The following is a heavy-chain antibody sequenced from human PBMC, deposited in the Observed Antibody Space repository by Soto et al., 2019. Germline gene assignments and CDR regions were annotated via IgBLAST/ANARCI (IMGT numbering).Heavy chain of an antibody. CDR3: ARDFVVGGPTINYYYGMDV. J-gene: IGHJ6*02. CDR2: IYYSGST. D-gene: IGHD1-26*01. V-gene: IGHV4-59*12. Sequence: PSETLSLTCTVSGGSISSYYWSWIRQPPGKGLEWIGYIYYSGSTNYTDSVKGRFTISRDNSKNTLYLQMNSLGAEDTAVYYCARDFVVGGPTINYYYGMDVWGQGTTVTVSS. CDR1: GGSISSYY.